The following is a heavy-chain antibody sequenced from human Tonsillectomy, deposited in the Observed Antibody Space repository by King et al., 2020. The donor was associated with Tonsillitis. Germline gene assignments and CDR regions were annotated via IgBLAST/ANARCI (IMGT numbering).Heavy chain of an antibody. CDR3: AISPLGELPRV. J-gene: IGHJ4*02. D-gene: IGHD1-26*01. CDR2: INTYNDNT. CDR1: DYTFPSYG. V-gene: IGHV1-18*04. Sequence: VQLVESGAEVKKPGASVKVSCKASDYTFPSYGINWVRQAPGQGLEWVGWINTYNDNTYYAQNLQGRVTMTTDTSTSTAYMELRSLRSDDTAVYYCAISPLGELPRVWGQGTLVTVSS.